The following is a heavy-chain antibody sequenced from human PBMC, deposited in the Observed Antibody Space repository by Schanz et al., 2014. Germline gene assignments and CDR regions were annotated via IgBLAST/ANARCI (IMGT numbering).Heavy chain of an antibody. CDR1: GYSIGGYY. J-gene: IGHJ6*02. V-gene: IGHV1-2*06. Sequence: QEQLVQSGAEVKTPGDSVKVSCKASGYSIGGYYMHWVRQAPGVGPEGMGRINHNTGGTQYAQKFQGRVTMATAKSISTVYMELSRLRSDDTAVYYCARVRSEDYGGMDVWGQGTTVTVSS. CDR3: ARVRSEDYGGMDV. CDR2: INHNTGGT.